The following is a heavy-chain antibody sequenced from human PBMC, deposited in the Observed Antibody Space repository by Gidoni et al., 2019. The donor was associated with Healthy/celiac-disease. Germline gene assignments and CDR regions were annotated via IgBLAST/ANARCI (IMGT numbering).Heavy chain of an antibody. D-gene: IGHD4-17*01. J-gene: IGHJ4*02. CDR2: ISSRGITI. CDR3: ARDREMTAVTTCWDY. Sequence: VQLVESGGGLVKPGGYMRLFCAVSGVPFSDYYMRWIREAPWKGLDLFSSISSRGITIYYAYSVQGRFTISRDNANNSLYLQMNSMRAEDTAVYYFARDREMTAVTTCWDYWGQGTLVTVSS. CDR1: GVPFSDYY. V-gene: IGHV3-11*01.